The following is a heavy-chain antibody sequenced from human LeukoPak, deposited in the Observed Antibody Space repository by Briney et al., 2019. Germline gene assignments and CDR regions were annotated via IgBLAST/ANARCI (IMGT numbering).Heavy chain of an antibody. CDR3: ARDPRAYYDTSGYTFDS. J-gene: IGHJ4*02. CDR1: GFTFRTYA. Sequence: GGSLRLSCSASGFTFRTYAMHWVRQAPGKGLEWVAFIWYDGINKYYADSVKGRFTISRDNSKNTLYLQMNSLRAEDTAVYYCARDPRAYYDTSGYTFDSWGQGTLVTVSS. CDR2: IWYDGINK. D-gene: IGHD3-22*01. V-gene: IGHV3-33*08.